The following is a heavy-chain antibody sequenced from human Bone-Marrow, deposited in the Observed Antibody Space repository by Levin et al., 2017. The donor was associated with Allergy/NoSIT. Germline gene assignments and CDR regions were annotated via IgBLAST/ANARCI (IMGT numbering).Heavy chain of an antibody. CDR1: GYSFTDYY. J-gene: IGHJ6*02. Sequence: GESLKISCEASGYSFTDYYIHWVRQAPGQGLEWVGWINPNSGGTKYAQKFQGRVTITWDSSITTAYMELRRPTSDATAVFYCARGGGTVVVVAASNFFYGLDVWGQGTTVTVSS. D-gene: IGHD2-15*01. CDR3: ARGGGTVVVVAASNFFYGLDV. CDR2: INPNSGGT. V-gene: IGHV1-2*02.